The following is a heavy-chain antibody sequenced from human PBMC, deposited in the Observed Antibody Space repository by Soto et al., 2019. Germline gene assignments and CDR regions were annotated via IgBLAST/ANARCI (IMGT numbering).Heavy chain of an antibody. Sequence: QITLKESGPTRVKPTQSLTLTCTFSGFSLTTSGVGVGWIRQPPGKALEWLAFIYWDDDKRYNPSLKTRLTINKDPSNNQVVLTMTQLDPVDTASYYCAHRGGLQGNWDGGYFDYWGLGTLVTVSS. V-gene: IGHV2-5*02. D-gene: IGHD1-1*01. J-gene: IGHJ4*02. CDR1: GFSLTTSGVG. CDR2: IYWDDDK. CDR3: AHRGGLQGNWDGGYFDY.